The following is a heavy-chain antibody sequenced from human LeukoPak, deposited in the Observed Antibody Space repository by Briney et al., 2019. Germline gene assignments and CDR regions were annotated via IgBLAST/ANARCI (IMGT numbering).Heavy chain of an antibody. V-gene: IGHV3-64D*06. CDR3: VGSYGDYVGDAFDI. Sequence: PGGSLRLSCSASGFTFSSYAMHWVRQAPGKGLEYVSAISSNGGSTYYADSVKGRFTIPRDNSKNTLYLQMSSLRAEDTAVYYCVGSYGDYVGDAFDIWGQGTMVTVSS. J-gene: IGHJ3*02. CDR2: ISSNGGST. D-gene: IGHD4-17*01. CDR1: GFTFSSYA.